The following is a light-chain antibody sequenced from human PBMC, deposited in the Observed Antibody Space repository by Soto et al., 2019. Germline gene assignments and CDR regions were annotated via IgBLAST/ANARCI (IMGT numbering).Light chain of an antibody. J-gene: IGKJ2*01. V-gene: IGKV3-20*01. Sequence: EVVLTQAPGTLSLSPGERATLSCRASQTISSNYLAWYQQKHGQAPRLLIYGASRRATGIPDRFSGSRSGTHFTLTISILEPEDFAVFYSHNHRSSPPFTFGQGTKLQI. CDR1: QTISSNY. CDR3: HNHRSSPPFT. CDR2: GAS.